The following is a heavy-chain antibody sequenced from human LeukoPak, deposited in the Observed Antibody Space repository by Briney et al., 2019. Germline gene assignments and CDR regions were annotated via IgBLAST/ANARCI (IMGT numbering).Heavy chain of an antibody. CDR2: IYPGDSDT. Sequence: GESLKISCKGSGYSFTSYWIGWVRQLPGKGLEGMGIIYPGDSDTRYSPSFQGQVTISADKSISTAYLQWSSLKASDTAMYYCARHNGDYGKYYYYYMDAWGKGTTVTISS. V-gene: IGHV5-51*01. D-gene: IGHD4-17*01. CDR3: ARHNGDYGKYYYYYMDA. CDR1: GYSFTSYW. J-gene: IGHJ6*03.